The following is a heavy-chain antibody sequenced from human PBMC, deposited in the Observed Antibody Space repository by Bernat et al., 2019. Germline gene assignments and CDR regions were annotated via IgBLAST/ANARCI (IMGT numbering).Heavy chain of an antibody. D-gene: IGHD2-2*01. CDR2: IIPIFGTA. J-gene: IGHJ6*04. CDR1: GGTFSSYA. CDR3: ARAWTLGYCSSTSCYASLMDV. V-gene: IGHV1-69*01. Sequence: QVQLVQSGAEVKKPGSSVKVSCKASGGTFSSYAISWVRQAPGQGLEWMGGIIPIFGTANYAQKFQGRVTITADESTSTAYMELSSLRSEDTAVYYCARAWTLGYCSSTSCYASLMDVWGKGTTVTVSS.